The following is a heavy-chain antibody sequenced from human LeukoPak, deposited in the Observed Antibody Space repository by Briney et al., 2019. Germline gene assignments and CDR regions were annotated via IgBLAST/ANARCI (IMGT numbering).Heavy chain of an antibody. D-gene: IGHD6-13*01. CDR2: ISAYNGNT. CDR1: GYTFTSYG. CDR3: ARDLGRYSSSWYYYYYYYMDV. V-gene: IGHV1-18*01. Sequence: ASVKVSCKASGYTFTSYGISWVRQAPGQGLEWMGWISAYNGNTNYAQKLQGRVTMTTDTSTSTAYMELRSLRSDDTAVYYCARDLGRYSSSWYYYYYYYMDVWGKGTTVTISS. J-gene: IGHJ6*03.